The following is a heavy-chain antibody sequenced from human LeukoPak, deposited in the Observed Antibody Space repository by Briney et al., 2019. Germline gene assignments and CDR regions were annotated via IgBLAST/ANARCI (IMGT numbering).Heavy chain of an antibody. CDR2: IYPDDSDA. CDR3: AIGGDSTTSCYRCFDY. CDR1: GHRFTNYW. V-gene: IGHV5-51*01. J-gene: IGHJ4*02. D-gene: IGHD2-2*02. Sequence: GESLKISCKGSGHRFTNYWIGWARQMPGQGMEWMGRIYPDDSDARYRPSFQGQVTISADKSISTAYLQWSSLKASDTAMYYCAIGGDSTTSCYRCFDYWGQGTLVTVSS.